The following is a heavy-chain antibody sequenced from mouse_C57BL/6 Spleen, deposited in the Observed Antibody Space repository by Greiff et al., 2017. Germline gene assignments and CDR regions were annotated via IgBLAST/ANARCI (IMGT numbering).Heavy chain of an antibody. J-gene: IGHJ4*01. CDR1: GFTFSSYA. CDR2: ISAGGSYT. CDR3: GRDRYGSSMDAMDY. Sequence: EVKLVESGGGLVKPGGSLKLSCAASGFTFSSYAMSWVRQTPEKRLEWVATISAGGSYTYYPDNVEGRFTISRDNAKNNLYLQKSHLTSDDTAMYYCGRDRYGSSMDAMDYWGQGTSVTVSS. D-gene: IGHD1-1*01. V-gene: IGHV5-4*01.